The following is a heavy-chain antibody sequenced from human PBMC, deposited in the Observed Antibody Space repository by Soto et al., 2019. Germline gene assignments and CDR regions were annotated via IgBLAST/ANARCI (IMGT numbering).Heavy chain of an antibody. CDR2: ISYDGSNK. D-gene: IGHD3-22*01. CDR1: GFTFSSYA. Sequence: QVQLVESGGGVVQPGRSLRLSCAASGFTFSSYAMHWVRQAPGKGLEWVAVISYDGSNKYYADSVKGRFTISRDNSKNTLYLQMNSLRAEDTAVYYCARGETYYYDSSGSDPWGQGTLVTVSS. J-gene: IGHJ5*02. CDR3: ARGETYYYDSSGSDP. V-gene: IGHV3-30-3*01.